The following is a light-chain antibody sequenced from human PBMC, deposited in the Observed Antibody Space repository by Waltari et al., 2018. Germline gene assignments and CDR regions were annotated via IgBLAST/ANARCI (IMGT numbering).Light chain of an antibody. CDR1: QSISSY. CDR3: QQSYSTPPT. J-gene: IGKJ4*01. CDR2: AAS. Sequence: DIQMTQSPSSLSASVGNRVTIPCRASQSISSYLNWYQQKPGKAPNLLIYAASSLQSGVPARFSGSGSGTDFTLTISSLQPEDFATYYCQQSYSTPPTFGGGTKVEIK. V-gene: IGKV1-39*01.